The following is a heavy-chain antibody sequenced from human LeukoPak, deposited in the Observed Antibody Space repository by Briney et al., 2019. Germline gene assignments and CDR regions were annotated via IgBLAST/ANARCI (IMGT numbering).Heavy chain of an antibody. CDR2: IYYSGST. CDR3: ARPYGGNSDDAFDI. D-gene: IGHD4-23*01. CDR1: GGSISSSSYY. Sequence: ETLSLTCTVSGGSISSSSYYWGWIRQPPGKGLEWIGSIYYSGSTYYSPSLKSRVTISVDTSKNQFSLKLSSVTAADTAVYYCARPYGGNSDDAFDIWGQGTMVTVSS. J-gene: IGHJ3*02. V-gene: IGHV4-39*07.